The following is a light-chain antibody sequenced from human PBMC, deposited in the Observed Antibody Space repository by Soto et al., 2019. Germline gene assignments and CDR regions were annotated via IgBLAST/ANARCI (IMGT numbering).Light chain of an antibody. CDR3: TSYVGNGYG. Sequence: LTQPSSASGSPGQSVTISCTGASSDVGGYNYFSWYQQHPGKAPKLMIYEVSKRPSGVPDRFSGSKSGNTASLTVSGLQAEEEADYFCTSYVGNGYGVGTGTKVPVL. CDR2: EVS. J-gene: IGLJ1*01. CDR1: SSDVGGYNY. V-gene: IGLV2-8*01.